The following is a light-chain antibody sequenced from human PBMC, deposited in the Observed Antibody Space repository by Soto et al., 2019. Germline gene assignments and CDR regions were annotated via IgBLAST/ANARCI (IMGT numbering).Light chain of an antibody. CDR1: QSITTL. Sequence: DIQMTQSPSTLSASVGDRVAITCRASQSITTLLAWYQQKPGKAPKLLIYEASSLEGGLPSRFSGSGSVTEFTLTISSLQPDDFATYYCQQYYRSPWTFGQGTKVEIK. CDR2: EAS. CDR3: QQYYRSPWT. V-gene: IGKV1-5*03. J-gene: IGKJ1*01.